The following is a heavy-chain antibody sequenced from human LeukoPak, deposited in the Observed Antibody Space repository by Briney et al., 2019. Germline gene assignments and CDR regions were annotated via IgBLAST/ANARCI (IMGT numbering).Heavy chain of an antibody. CDR2: FDPEDGET. Sequence: GASVKVSCKVSGYTLTELSMHWVRQAPGKGLGWMGGFDPEDGETIYAQKFQGRVTMTEDTSTDTAYMELSSLRSEDTAVYYCATVVAPAAPFDPWGQGTLVTVSS. D-gene: IGHD2-2*01. J-gene: IGHJ5*02. CDR1: GYTLTELS. CDR3: ATVVAPAAPFDP. V-gene: IGHV1-24*01.